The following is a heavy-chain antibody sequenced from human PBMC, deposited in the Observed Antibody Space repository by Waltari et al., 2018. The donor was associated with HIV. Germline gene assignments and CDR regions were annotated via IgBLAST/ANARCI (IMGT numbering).Heavy chain of an antibody. Sequence: EVHLVESGGGLVKPGGSLRLSCTASGFSFSSFSMNWVRQVPGKGLEWGSAISNRIDFIKYADSVKGRFTIYRDNAANSLYLQMNALRNEDTAVYFCASLPTEGQPPRVFWGQGIIVTVSS. J-gene: IGHJ4*02. CDR2: ISNRIDFI. V-gene: IGHV3-21*06. CDR3: ASLPTEGQPPRVF. CDR1: GFSFSSFS. D-gene: IGHD5-18*01.